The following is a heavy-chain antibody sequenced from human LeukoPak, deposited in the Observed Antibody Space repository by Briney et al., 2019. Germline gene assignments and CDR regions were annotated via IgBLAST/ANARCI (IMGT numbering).Heavy chain of an antibody. V-gene: IGHV5-51*01. CDR2: IYPGDSDT. D-gene: IGHD3-3*01. CDR1: GYSFTGYW. CDR3: ARQGDYDFWSGYYTAGWFDP. Sequence: GESLKISCKGSGYSFTGYWIGWVRQMPGKGLEWMGIIYPGDSDTRYSPSFQGQVTISADKSISTAYLQWSSLKASDTAMYYCARQGDYDFWSGYYTAGWFDPWGQGTLVTVSS. J-gene: IGHJ5*02.